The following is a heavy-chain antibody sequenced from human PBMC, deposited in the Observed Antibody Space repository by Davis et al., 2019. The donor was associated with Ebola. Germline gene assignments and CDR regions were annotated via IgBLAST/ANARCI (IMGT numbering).Heavy chain of an antibody. Sequence: MPSETLSLTCVVSGGSLSGNYWNWLRQPPGKGLEWIGYIYGTGKTNYNPSLKSRVTISGDTSKNQFALELRSVTAADTAVYYCARGGNNIFVIIVNGMNVWGRGTQVIVSS. V-gene: IGHV4-59*01. CDR3: ARGGNNIFVIIVNGMNV. CDR2: IYGTGKT. CDR1: GGSLSGNY. J-gene: IGHJ6*02. D-gene: IGHD3-3*02.